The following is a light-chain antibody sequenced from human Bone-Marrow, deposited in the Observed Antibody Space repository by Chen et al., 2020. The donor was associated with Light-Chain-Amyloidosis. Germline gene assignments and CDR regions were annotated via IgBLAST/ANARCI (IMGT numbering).Light chain of an antibody. J-gene: IGKJ1*01. CDR2: DAS. CDR3: QPSYSTPPT. Sequence: DIQMTPSPSYLSASVGDRVAITCRASQSISRYLNWYQQKPGKAPKLLIYDASSLQSGVPSRFSGSGSGTDFTLTISSLQPEDFATYYCQPSYSTPPTFGQGTKVEIK. V-gene: IGKV1-39*01. CDR1: QSISRY.